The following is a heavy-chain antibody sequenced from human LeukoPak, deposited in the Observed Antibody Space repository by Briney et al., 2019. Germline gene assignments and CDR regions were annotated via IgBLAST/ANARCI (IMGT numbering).Heavy chain of an antibody. J-gene: IGHJ4*02. D-gene: IGHD4-17*01. CDR3: ARLSFGDQPQGY. CDR2: IYSGGST. Sequence: GGSLRLSCVASGFTFSNYWMLWVRQAPGKGLEWVSVIYSGGSTYYADSVKGRFTISRDNSKDTLYLQMNSLRAEDTAVYYCARLSFGDQPQGYWGQGTLVTVSS. CDR1: GFTFSNYW. V-gene: IGHV3-53*01.